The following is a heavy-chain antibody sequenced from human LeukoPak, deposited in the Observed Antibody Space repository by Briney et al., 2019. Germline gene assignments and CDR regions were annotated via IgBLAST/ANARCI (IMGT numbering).Heavy chain of an antibody. Sequence: GGSLRLSCAASGFTFSSYWMRWVRQAPGKGLGWVSRINSDGSSTNYADSVKGRFTISRDNAKNTLYLQMNSLRAADTAVYYGAREVACSGGSCYSRFFDYWGQGTLVTVSS. CDR2: INSDGSST. D-gene: IGHD2-15*01. CDR1: GFTFSSYW. J-gene: IGHJ4*02. CDR3: AREVACSGGSCYSRFFDY. V-gene: IGHV3-74*01.